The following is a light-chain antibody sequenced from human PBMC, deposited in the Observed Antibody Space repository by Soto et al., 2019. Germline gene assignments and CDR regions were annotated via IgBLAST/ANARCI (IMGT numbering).Light chain of an antibody. CDR2: TAS. V-gene: IGKV1-5*03. CDR1: QSISTC. J-gene: IGKJ1*01. CDR3: QQHESYPRT. Sequence: DIQMTQSPSTLSASVGDRVTITCRASQSISTCLAWYQQKPGKAPRLLIYTASRLASGVPSRFSGSGSGTEFTLTISSLQPDDFATYYCQQHESYPRTFGQGTKVEIK.